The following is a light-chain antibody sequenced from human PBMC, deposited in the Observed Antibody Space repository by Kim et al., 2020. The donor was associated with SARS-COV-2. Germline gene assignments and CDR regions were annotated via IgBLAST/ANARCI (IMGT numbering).Light chain of an antibody. V-gene: IGKV1-39*01. CDR3: QQSYSSPCT. CDR1: QSISTL. J-gene: IGKJ2*02. Sequence: SASVGDRVTITCRASQSISTLLNWYQQKPGRAPKLLIYAASSLQSGVPSRFTGSGSGTDFTLTISSLQPEDFATYYCQQSYSSPCTFGQGTKLEI. CDR2: AAS.